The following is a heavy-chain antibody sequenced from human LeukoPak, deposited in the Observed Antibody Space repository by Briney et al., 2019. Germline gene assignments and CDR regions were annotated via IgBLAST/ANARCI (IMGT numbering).Heavy chain of an antibody. CDR1: GFTFSSCG. V-gene: IGHV3-33*08. D-gene: IGHD3-3*01. CDR2: IWYGGSNK. J-gene: IGHJ4*02. CDR3: ARVRYDFWSGPDY. Sequence: PGRSLRLSCAASGFTFSSCGMHWVRQAPGKGLEWVAVIWYGGSNKYYADSVKGRFTISRDNSKNTLYLQMNSLRAEDTAVYYCARVRYDFWSGPDYWGQGTLVTVSS.